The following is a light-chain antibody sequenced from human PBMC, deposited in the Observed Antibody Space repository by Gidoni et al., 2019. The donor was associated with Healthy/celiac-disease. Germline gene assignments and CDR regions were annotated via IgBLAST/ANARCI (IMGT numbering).Light chain of an antibody. CDR2: GAS. J-gene: IGKJ2*01. V-gene: IGKV3-20*01. CDR3: QQYGSSMYT. Sequence: EIVSTQFPGTLSLSPGERATLSCRPSQSVSSSYLAWYQQKPGQAPRLLIYGASSRATGIPDRFSGSGSGTDFTLTISRLEPEDFAVYYCQQYGSSMYTFGQGTKLEIK. CDR1: QSVSSSY.